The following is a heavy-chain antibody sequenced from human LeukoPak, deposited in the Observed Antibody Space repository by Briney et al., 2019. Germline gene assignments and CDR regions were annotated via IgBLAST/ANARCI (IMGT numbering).Heavy chain of an antibody. CDR1: RYTFTSSG. CDR3: ARGERLRGVIRRALSY. V-gene: IGHV1-18*01. J-gene: IGHJ4*02. Sequence: GAPVKASCKASRYTFTSSGISWVRQAPGQGLEWMGWISAYNGSTNYAQKLQGRVTMTADTSTSTAYMELSSVRSEDTAVYYCARGERLRGVIRRALSYWGQGTLVTVSS. CDR2: ISAYNGST. D-gene: IGHD3-10*01.